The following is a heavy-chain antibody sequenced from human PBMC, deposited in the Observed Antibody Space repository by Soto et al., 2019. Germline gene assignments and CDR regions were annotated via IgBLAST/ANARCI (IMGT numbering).Heavy chain of an antibody. V-gene: IGHV4-31*03. CDR3: ARVATGGYYYYYYMDV. D-gene: IGHD5-12*01. CDR1: GGSVSSGGYY. Sequence: TLSLTCTVSGGSVSSGGYYWSWIRQHPGKGLEWIGYIYYSGSTYYNPSLKSRVTISVDTSKNQFSLKLSSVTAADTAVYYCARVATGGYYYYYYMDVWGKGTTVTVSS. CDR2: IYYSGST. J-gene: IGHJ6*03.